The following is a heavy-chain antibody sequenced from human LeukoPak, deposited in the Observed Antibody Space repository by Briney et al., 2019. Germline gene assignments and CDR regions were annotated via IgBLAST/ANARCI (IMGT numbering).Heavy chain of an antibody. CDR2: ISSSSSYI. J-gene: IGHJ4*02. V-gene: IGHV3-21*01. CDR3: AKESDGYGDTNLDY. CDR1: GFTFSSYS. D-gene: IGHD4-17*01. Sequence: PGGSLRLSCAASGFTFSSYSMNWVRQAPGKGLEWVSSISSSSSYIYYADSMKGRFTISRDNAKNSLYLQMNSLRAEDTAVYYCAKESDGYGDTNLDYWGQGTLVTVSS.